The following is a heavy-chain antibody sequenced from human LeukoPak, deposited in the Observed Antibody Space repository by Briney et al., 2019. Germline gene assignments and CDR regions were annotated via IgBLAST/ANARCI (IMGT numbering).Heavy chain of an antibody. D-gene: IGHD2-15*01. CDR2: IRANGGDT. J-gene: IGHJ5*02. CDR1: GFTFGEYS. CDR3: AKGGYTTWFDP. V-gene: IGHV3-23*01. Sequence: PGGSLRLSCAASGFTFGEYSMSWVRQAPGKGLEWVSNIRANGGDTYYTDSVKGRFTISRDNSKNTLYLEMNSLRDEYTAVYYRAKGGYTTWFDPWGQGTLVTVSS.